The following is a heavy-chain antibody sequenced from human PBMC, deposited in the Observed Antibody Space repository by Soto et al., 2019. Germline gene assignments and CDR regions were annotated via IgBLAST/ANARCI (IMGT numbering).Heavy chain of an antibody. CDR2: IYSGGYT. V-gene: IGHV3-53*01. CDR1: GFTVSNNY. D-gene: IGHD6-6*01. Sequence: EVQLVESGGGLIQPGGSLRLSCAVSGFTVSNNYMSWVRQAPGKGLEGVSVIYSGGYTAYGDSVKGRFTISRDNSKNKLYIQMNSPGADDPGVYYWGARPGGGGYWGQGTLVTVSS. CDR3: GARPGGGGY. J-gene: IGHJ4*02.